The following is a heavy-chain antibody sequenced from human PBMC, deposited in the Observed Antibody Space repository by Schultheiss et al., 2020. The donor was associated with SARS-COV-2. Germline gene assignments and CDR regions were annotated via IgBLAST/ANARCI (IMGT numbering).Heavy chain of an antibody. CDR3: ARVGPPGSRYSYGFSAGGTSYYYYYMDV. CDR2: INPNSGGT. Sequence: ASVKVSCKASGYTFTGYYMHWVRQAPGQGLEWMGWINPNSGGTNYAQKFQGRVTMTRDTSISTAYMELSRLRSDDTAVYYCARVGPPGSRYSYGFSAGGTSYYYYYMDVWGKGTTVTVSS. CDR1: GYTFTGYY. V-gene: IGHV1-2*02. J-gene: IGHJ6*03. D-gene: IGHD5-18*01.